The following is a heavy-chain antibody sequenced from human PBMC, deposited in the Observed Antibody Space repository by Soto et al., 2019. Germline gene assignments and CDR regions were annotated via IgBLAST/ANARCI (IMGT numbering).Heavy chain of an antibody. J-gene: IGHJ6*02. Sequence: VQLVESGGGLVKPGGSLRLSCAASGFTFSTYPMHWVRQAPGKGLEWVAFISSDGRKKYYADSVKGRFTISRDNSKNTLNLLIDSLRAEDTAAFYCARTEYYGSGSYSGMDVWGQGTTVTVS. D-gene: IGHD3-10*01. CDR1: GFTFSTYP. CDR3: ARTEYYGSGSYSGMDV. V-gene: IGHV3-30*04. CDR2: ISSDGRKK.